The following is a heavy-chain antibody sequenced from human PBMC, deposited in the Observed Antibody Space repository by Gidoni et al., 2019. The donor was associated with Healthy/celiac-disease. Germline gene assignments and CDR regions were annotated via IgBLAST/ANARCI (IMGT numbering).Heavy chain of an antibody. CDR3: AHRGSGYYGAVFDY. CDR1: GFSLSTSGVA. D-gene: IGHD3-22*01. J-gene: IGHJ4*02. CDR2: IYWDDDK. V-gene: IGHV2-5*02. Sequence: QITLKESGPTLVTPTQPLTLTCTFPGFSLSTSGVAMGWIRQPPGKALEWFALIYWDDDKRYSPSLKSRLTITKDTSKNQVVLTMTNMDPVDTATYYCAHRGSGYYGAVFDYWGQGTLVTVSS.